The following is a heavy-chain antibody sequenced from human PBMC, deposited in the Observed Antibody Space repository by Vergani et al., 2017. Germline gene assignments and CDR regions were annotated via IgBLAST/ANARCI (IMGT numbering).Heavy chain of an antibody. CDR2: IRGSGDST. Sequence: EVQLLESGGDLVQPGGSLRLSCTASGFIFSTYAMSWVRQAPGKGLEWVSAIRGSGDSTYYADSVKGRFTISRDNSKNTLYLQMNSLRAEDTAVYYCVKDNTLVRGVINTNYYYYYGLDVWGQGTTVTVSS. CDR3: VKDNTLVRGVINTNYYYYYGLDV. J-gene: IGHJ6*02. V-gene: IGHV3-23*01. D-gene: IGHD3-10*01. CDR1: GFIFSTYA.